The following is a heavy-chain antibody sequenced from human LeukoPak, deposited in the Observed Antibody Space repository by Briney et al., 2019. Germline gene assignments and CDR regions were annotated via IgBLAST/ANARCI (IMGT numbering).Heavy chain of an antibody. Sequence: GGSLRLSCAASGFTFSSYAMSWVRQAPGKGLEWVAVISYDGSNKYYADSVKGRFTISRDNSKNTLYLQMNSLRAEDTPVYYCARGLPVDTAMVFYFDYWGQGTLVTVSS. CDR3: ARGLPVDTAMVFYFDY. J-gene: IGHJ4*02. D-gene: IGHD5-18*01. CDR1: GFTFSSYA. V-gene: IGHV3-30-3*01. CDR2: ISYDGSNK.